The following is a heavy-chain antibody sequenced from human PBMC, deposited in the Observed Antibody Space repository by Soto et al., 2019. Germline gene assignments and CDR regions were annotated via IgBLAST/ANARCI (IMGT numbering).Heavy chain of an antibody. D-gene: IGHD5-18*01. V-gene: IGHV4-31*03. J-gene: IGHJ4*02. CDR1: GGSISSEGYY. CDR2: IYYSGST. Sequence: QVPLQESGPGLVTPSQTLSLTCTVSGGSISSEGYYWSWVRQPPGKGLEWIGDIYYSGSTYYHPSLQSGLTMSGDTSKSQFSLKLSYVTDADTDVYYCARGRGYSYVPYYFDYWGQGTLVTVSS. CDR3: ARGRGYSYVPYYFDY.